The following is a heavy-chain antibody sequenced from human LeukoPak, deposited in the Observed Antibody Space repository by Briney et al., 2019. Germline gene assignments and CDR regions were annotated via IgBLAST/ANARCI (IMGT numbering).Heavy chain of an antibody. Sequence: ASVKVSCKASGYTFTSYGISWVRQAPGQGLEWMGWISAYNGNTNYAQKLQGRVTMTTDTSTSTAYMELRSLRSDDTAVYYCARVGQYCSGGSCYSFSDWFDPWGQGTLVTVSS. CDR1: GYTFTSYG. CDR2: ISAYNGNT. V-gene: IGHV1-18*01. D-gene: IGHD2-15*01. CDR3: ARVGQYCSGGSCYSFSDWFDP. J-gene: IGHJ5*02.